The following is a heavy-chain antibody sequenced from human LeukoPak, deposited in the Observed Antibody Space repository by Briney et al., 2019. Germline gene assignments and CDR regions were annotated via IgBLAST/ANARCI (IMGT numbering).Heavy chain of an antibody. D-gene: IGHD2-2*01. CDR2: INHSGST. V-gene: IGHV4-34*01. J-gene: IGHJ5*02. CDR3: ARDQGFRFDP. Sequence: SETLSLTCAVYGGSFSGYYWSWIRQPPGKGLEWIGEINHSGSTNYNPSLKSRVTMSVDTSKNQFSLKLSSVTAADTAVYYCARDQGFRFDPWGQGTLVTVSS. CDR1: GGSFSGYY.